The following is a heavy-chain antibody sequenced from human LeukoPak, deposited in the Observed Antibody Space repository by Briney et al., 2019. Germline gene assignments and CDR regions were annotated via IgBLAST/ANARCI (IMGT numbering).Heavy chain of an antibody. D-gene: IGHD1-14*01. J-gene: IGHJ4*02. Sequence: SETLSLTCNVSGYSISSGDYCGWIRQPPGKGLEWIGSIYHSGSTYYNPSLKSRVTISVYTSKNQFSLMLSSVTAADTAVYSCARTWNHVLDYWGQGTLVTVSS. CDR2: IYHSGST. CDR3: ARTWNHVLDY. CDR1: GYSISSGDY. V-gene: IGHV4-38-2*02.